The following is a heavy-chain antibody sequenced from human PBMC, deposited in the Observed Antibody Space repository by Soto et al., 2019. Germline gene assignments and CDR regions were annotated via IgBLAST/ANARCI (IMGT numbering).Heavy chain of an antibody. V-gene: IGHV1-3*01. CDR1: GYTFTSYA. CDR2: INAGSGNT. J-gene: IGHJ4*02. CDR3: ARSLDYYDSSGYSSFDY. Sequence: ASVKVSCKASGYTFTSYAMHWVRQAPGQRLEWMGWINAGSGNTKYSQKFQGRVTITRDTSASTAYMELSSLRSEDTAVYYCARSLDYYDSSGYSSFDYWGQGTLVTVSS. D-gene: IGHD3-22*01.